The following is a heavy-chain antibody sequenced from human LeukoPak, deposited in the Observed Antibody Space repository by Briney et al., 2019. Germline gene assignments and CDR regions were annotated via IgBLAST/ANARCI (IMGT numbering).Heavy chain of an antibody. CDR3: AKSDCGSDGCKLLNY. Sequence: GGSLRLSCEASGFIFSHYTMTWVRQAPGKGLEWVSSINGSGDATKYADSVMGRFTISRDNSKNTVSLQMNSLRAEDTAVYYCAKSDCGSDGCKLLNYWGQGTLVTASS. J-gene: IGHJ4*02. V-gene: IGHV3-23*01. CDR2: INGSGDAT. CDR1: GFIFSHYT. D-gene: IGHD2-21*01.